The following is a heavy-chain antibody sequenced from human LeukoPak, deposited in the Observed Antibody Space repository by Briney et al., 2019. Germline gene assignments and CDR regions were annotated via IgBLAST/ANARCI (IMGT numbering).Heavy chain of an antibody. V-gene: IGHV1-8*01. D-gene: IGHD3-3*01. CDR3: ASSQHWYDFWSGYYRTHNYYYMDV. CDR2: MNPNSGNT. J-gene: IGHJ6*03. Sequence: GASVKVSCKASGYTFTSYDINWVRQATGQGLEWMGWMNPNSGNTGYAQKFQGRVTMTRNTSISTAYMELSSLRSEDTAVYYCASSQHWYDFWSGYYRTHNYYYMDVWGKGTTVTVSS. CDR1: GYTFTSYD.